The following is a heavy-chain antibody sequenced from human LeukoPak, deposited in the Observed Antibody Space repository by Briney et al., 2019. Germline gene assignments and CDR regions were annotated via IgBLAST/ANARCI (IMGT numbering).Heavy chain of an antibody. CDR1: RGTFSSYA. CDR3: ARDGRSRLDYGDSENWFDP. J-gene: IGHJ5*02. D-gene: IGHD4-17*01. Sequence: SVKVSCKASRGTFSSYAISWVRQAPGHGLEWMGGISPIFGTANYAQKFQGRVTITADKSTSTAYTALSSLRCEDPTGYYCARDGRSRLDYGDSENWFDPWGQGTLVTVSS. V-gene: IGHV1-69*06. CDR2: ISPIFGTA.